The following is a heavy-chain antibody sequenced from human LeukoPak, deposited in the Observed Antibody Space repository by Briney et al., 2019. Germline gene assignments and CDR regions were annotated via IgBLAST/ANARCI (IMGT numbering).Heavy chain of an antibody. CDR1: GFTFSSYA. CDR3: AREIDIVVVPAAIDY. Sequence: HPGGSLRLSCAASGFTFSSYAMHWVRQAPGKGLEWVAVISYDGSNKYYADSVKGRFTISRDNSKNTLYLQMNSLRAEDTAVYYCAREIDIVVVPAAIDYWGQGTLVTVSS. D-gene: IGHD2-2*01. CDR2: ISYDGSNK. J-gene: IGHJ4*02. V-gene: IGHV3-30-3*01.